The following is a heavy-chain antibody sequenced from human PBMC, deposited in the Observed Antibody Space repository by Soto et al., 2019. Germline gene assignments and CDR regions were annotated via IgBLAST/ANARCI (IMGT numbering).Heavy chain of an antibody. J-gene: IGHJ5*02. V-gene: IGHV3-30*18. CDR2: ISYDGSNK. CDR3: AKDPRGYSYAFYWFDP. D-gene: IGHD5-18*01. Sequence: GGSLRLSCAASGFTFSSYGIHWVRQAPGKGLERVAVISYDGSNKYYADSVKGRFTISRDNSKNTLYLQMNSLRAEDTAVYYCAKDPRGYSYAFYWFDPWGQGTLVTVSS. CDR1: GFTFSSYG.